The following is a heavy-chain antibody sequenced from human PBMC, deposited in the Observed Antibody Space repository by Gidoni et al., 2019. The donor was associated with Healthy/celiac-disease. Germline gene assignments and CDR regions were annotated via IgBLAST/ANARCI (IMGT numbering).Heavy chain of an antibody. D-gene: IGHD2-2*01. J-gene: IGHJ5*02. CDR1: GFTFSSYA. CDR2: ISGSGGST. Sequence: EVQLLESGGGLVQPGGSLRLSCAASGFTFSSYAMSWVRQAPGKGLAWGSAISGSGGSTYYADSVKGRFTISRDNSKNTLYLQMNSLRAEDTAVYYCAKEETYDNWFDPWGQGTLVTVSS. V-gene: IGHV3-23*01. CDR3: AKEETYDNWFDP.